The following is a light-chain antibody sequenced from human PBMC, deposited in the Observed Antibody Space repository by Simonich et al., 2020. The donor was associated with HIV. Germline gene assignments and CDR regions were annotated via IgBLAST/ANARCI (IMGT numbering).Light chain of an antibody. Sequence: DIVMTPSPDSLAVSLGERATINCKSSQSVLYSSNNKNYLSWYQQKPGQHPKLIIYWASTRESGVPDLFSGSGSGTDFALTISSLQAEDVAVYYCQQYYDTPYTFGQGTKLEIK. J-gene: IGKJ2*01. CDR2: WAS. V-gene: IGKV4-1*01. CDR3: QQYYDTPYT. CDR1: QSVLYSSNNKNY.